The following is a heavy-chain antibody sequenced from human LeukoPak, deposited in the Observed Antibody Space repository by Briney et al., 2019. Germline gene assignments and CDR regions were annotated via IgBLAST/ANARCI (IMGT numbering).Heavy chain of an antibody. Sequence: GGSLGLSCATSGFTFSSYGMTWVRQAPGKGLEWVSYISISTTTIYYADSVKGRFTVSRDNAKNSLYLQMNSLRDEDTAIFYCARVGDGHSVNYLDSWGQGTLVTVSS. CDR2: ISISTTTI. CDR1: GFTFSSYG. D-gene: IGHD5-24*01. CDR3: ARVGDGHSVNYLDS. J-gene: IGHJ4*02. V-gene: IGHV3-48*02.